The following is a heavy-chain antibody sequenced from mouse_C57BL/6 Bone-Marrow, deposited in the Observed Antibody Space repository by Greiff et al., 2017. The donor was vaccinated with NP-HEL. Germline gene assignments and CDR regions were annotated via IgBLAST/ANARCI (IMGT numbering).Heavy chain of an antibody. CDR1: GYTFTSYW. CDR3: ARGGYLLWLRRHYYFDY. CDR2: IDPSDSYA. Sequence: VQLQQPGAELVMPGASVKLSCKASGYTFTSYWMHWVKQRPGQGLEWIGEIDPSDSYANYNHKFKGKSKLTVDKSASPAYMQLSSLTSEDSAVYYCARGGYLLWLRRHYYFDYWGQGTTLTVSS. V-gene: IGHV1-69*01. J-gene: IGHJ2*01. D-gene: IGHD2-2*01.